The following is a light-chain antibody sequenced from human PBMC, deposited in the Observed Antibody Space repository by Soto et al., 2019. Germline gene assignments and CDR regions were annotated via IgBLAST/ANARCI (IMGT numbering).Light chain of an antibody. Sequence: QSALTQPASVSGSPGQSITISCTGTSSDVGSYNLVSWYQQHPGKAPKLIISEVNKRPSGVSNRFSGSKSGNTASLTISGLQAEDEADYYCSSFTSTYTRVFGGGTKLTVL. CDR3: SSFTSTYTRV. J-gene: IGLJ3*02. CDR1: SSDVGSYNL. CDR2: EVN. V-gene: IGLV2-14*02.